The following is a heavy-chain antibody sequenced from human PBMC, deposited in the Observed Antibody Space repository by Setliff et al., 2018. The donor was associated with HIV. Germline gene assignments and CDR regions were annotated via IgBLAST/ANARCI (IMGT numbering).Heavy chain of an antibody. CDR1: GGSISSGGYY. Sequence: KPSETLSLTCNVSGGSISSGGYYWSWIRQQPGKGLEWIGYIYYSGNSFYNPSLKSRTMLSVDTSMKQFSLRLNSVTAADTAMYFCARVVHWFGESKYYFDSWGRGIMVTVSS. V-gene: IGHV4-31*03. CDR2: IYYSGNS. D-gene: IGHD3-10*01. J-gene: IGHJ5*01. CDR3: ARVVHWFGESKYYFDS.